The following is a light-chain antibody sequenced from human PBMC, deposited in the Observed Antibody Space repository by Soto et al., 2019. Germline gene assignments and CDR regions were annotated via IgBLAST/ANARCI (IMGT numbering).Light chain of an antibody. CDR1: QSVSSNF. V-gene: IGKV3-20*01. CDR3: HQYSSSRRT. CDR2: GAS. Sequence: EIVFTQSPGTLSLSPGERVTLSCRASQSVSSNFLAWYQQKPGQAPRLLIYGASNRAAGIPDRFSGSGSGTDFTLTISRXEPEDFAVYYCHQYSSSRRTFGQGTKVDTK. J-gene: IGKJ1*01.